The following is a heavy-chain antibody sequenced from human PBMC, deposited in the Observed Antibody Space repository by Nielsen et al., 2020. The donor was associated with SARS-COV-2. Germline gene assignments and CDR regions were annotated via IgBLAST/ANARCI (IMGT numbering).Heavy chain of an antibody. CDR2: ISSSSSYT. CDR3: AKPSAGGWNWFDP. CDR1: GFTFSDYY. V-gene: IGHV3-11*06. D-gene: IGHD3-16*01. J-gene: IGHJ5*02. Sequence: GESLKISCAASGFTFSDYYMSWIRQAPGKGLEWVSYISSSSSYTNYADSVKGRFTISRDNSKNTLYLQMNSLKAEDTAVYYCAKPSAGGWNWFDPWGQGTLVTVSS.